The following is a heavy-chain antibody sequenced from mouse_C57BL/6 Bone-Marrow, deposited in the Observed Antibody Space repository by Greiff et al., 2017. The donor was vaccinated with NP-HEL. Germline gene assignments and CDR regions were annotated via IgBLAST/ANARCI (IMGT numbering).Heavy chain of an antibody. V-gene: IGHV2-2*01. CDR2: IWSGGIT. CDR3: ARKENPLGTMDY. CDR1: GFSLSNYG. Sequence: QVQLQQSGPGLVQPSQSLSITCTVSGFSLSNYGVHWVRQSPGKGLEWLGVIWSGGITDYTAAFISRLNISRDTSTSQVFFKMSSLHADDTAIYYCARKENPLGTMDYWGQGTSVTVSS. J-gene: IGHJ4*01.